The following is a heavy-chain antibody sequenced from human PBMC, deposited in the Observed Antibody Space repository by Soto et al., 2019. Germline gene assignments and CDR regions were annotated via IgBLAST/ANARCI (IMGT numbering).Heavy chain of an antibody. V-gene: IGHV4-39*01. CDR1: GGSIRSCGDD. J-gene: IGHJ6*02. D-gene: IGHD6-6*01. CDR3: ARRTLDSSIAAQDYGMDV. CDR2: IYYSGST. Sequence: PSESLALTCTVCGGSIRSCGDDGGWLRQPPGKGLEWIGSIYYSGSTYYNPSLKSRVTISVDTSKNQFSLKLSSVTAADTAVYYCARRTLDSSIAAQDYGMDVWGQGTTVTVSS.